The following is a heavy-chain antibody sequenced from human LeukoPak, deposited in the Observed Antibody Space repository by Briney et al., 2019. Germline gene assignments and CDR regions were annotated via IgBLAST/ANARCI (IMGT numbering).Heavy chain of an antibody. J-gene: IGHJ2*01. CDR3: AKDKRGGYSYGYWYFDL. Sequence: GGSLRLSCAASGFTFDDYAMHWVRQAPGKGLEWVSGISWNSGSIGYADSVKGRFTISRDNAKNSLYLQMNSLRAEDTALYYCAKDKRGGYSYGYWYFDLWGRGTLVTVSS. V-gene: IGHV3-9*01. D-gene: IGHD5-18*01. CDR2: ISWNSGSI. CDR1: GFTFDDYA.